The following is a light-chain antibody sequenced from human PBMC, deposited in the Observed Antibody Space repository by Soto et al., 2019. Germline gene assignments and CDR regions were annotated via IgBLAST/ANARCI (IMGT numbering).Light chain of an antibody. CDR3: TSFTTSSTVV. CDR2: DVS. J-gene: IGLJ2*01. Sequence: QSVLTQPASVSGSPGQSIIISCTGTSSDVGGYTYVSWYQQHPGKAPKLVIYDVSNRPSGVSNRFSGSKSGNTASLTISGLQAEDEADYYCTSFTTSSTVVFGGGTKVTVL. CDR1: SSDVGGYTY. V-gene: IGLV2-14*01.